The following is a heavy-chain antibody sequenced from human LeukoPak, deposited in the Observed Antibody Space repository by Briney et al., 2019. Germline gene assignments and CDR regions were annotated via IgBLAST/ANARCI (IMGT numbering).Heavy chain of an antibody. CDR3: ARVQISGTNAFDY. J-gene: IGHJ4*02. V-gene: IGHV1-2*02. Sequence: ASVTVSCKASGYTFTGYYMHWVRQPPGQGLEWMGWINPNTGGTNYAQKFQGRVTMTRDTPIRTAYMELSRLRSDDTAVYHCARVQISGTNAFDYWGQGTLVTVSS. CDR1: GYTFTGYY. CDR2: INPNTGGT. D-gene: IGHD1-7*01.